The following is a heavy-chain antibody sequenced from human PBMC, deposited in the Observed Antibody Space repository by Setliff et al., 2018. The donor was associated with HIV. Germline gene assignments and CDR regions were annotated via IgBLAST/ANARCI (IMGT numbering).Heavy chain of an antibody. CDR2: ISSSSSTM. J-gene: IGHJ4*02. Sequence: PGGSLRLSCAASGFTFSSYSMNWVRQAPGKGLEWVSYISSSSSTMYYADSVKGRFTISRDNAKNSLYLQMNSLRAEDTAVYYCARGGTIDYWGQGTLVTVSS. CDR3: ARGGTIDY. CDR1: GFTFSSYS. V-gene: IGHV3-48*01. D-gene: IGHD2-2*01.